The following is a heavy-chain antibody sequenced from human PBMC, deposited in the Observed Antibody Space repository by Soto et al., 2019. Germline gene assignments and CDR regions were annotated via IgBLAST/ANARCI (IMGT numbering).Heavy chain of an antibody. CDR1: GYTFISYW. Sequence: PVESLKISCKGSGYTFISYWMGWVRQMPGKRLEWIGIVYPADSDPSYSASFQGQVTISADKSILSAYLQWRSLTASVPAMHYCARRPKVAKYYYYCMCVRGRRST. J-gene: IGHJ6*02. V-gene: IGHV5-51*01. D-gene: IGHD2-15*01. CDR3: ARRPKVAKYYYYCMCV. CDR2: VYPADSDP.